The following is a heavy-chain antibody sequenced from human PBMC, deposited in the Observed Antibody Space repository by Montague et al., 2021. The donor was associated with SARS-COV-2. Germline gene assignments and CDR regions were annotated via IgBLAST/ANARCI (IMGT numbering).Heavy chain of an antibody. CDR2: TFYSGTT. CDR3: AGHVTFGGVVVALDY. J-gene: IGHJ4*02. CDR1: GASISSSENS. D-gene: IGHD3-16*02. Sequence: SETLSLTCTVSGASISSSENSWGWIRQSPGKGLEWFGSTFYSGTTYFNPSLRSRIAISVDTSKNQFSLKVTSVTAADTAVYYCAGHVTFGGVVVALDYWGQGHLVSVSS. V-gene: IGHV4-39*01.